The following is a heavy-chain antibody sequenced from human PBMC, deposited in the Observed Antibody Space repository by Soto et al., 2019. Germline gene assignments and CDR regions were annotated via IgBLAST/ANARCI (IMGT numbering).Heavy chain of an antibody. CDR2: ISESSRRT. J-gene: IGHJ4*02. D-gene: IGHD4-4*01. Sequence: EIQLLESGGGLVEPGGSLTLSCAASGFTFYDYGMNWVRQAPGKGLEWVSSISESSRRTDYADSVKGRFVISRDNSKAMVYLEMNRLRAADTAVYYCAKDFSSKGWMGLNAPSDSWGQGILVSVSS. V-gene: IGHV3-23*01. CDR3: AKDFSSKGWMGLNAPSDS. CDR1: GFTFYDYG.